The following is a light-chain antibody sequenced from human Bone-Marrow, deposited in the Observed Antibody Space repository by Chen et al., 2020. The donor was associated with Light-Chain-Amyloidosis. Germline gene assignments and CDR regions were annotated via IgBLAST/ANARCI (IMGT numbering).Light chain of an antibody. CDR1: NIGSTS. Sequence: SYVLTQPSSVSVAPGQTATIACGGNNIGSTSVHWYQQTPGQAPLLVVYDDSDRPSGIPERLTGSNSGNTATLTSSRGEAGDEADYYCQVWERSSDRPVFGGGTKLTVL. V-gene: IGLV3-21*02. CDR2: DDS. CDR3: QVWERSSDRPV. J-gene: IGLJ3*02.